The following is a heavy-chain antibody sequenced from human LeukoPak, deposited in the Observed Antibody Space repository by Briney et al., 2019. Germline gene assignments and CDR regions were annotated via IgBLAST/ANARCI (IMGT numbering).Heavy chain of an antibody. J-gene: IGHJ4*02. Sequence: ASVKVSCKASGYTFTGYYMHWVRQAPGQGLEWMGGTIPIFGTANYAQKFQGRVTITADQSTSTAYMELSRLRSEDTAAYYCARADGYNAIDYWGQGTLVTVSS. V-gene: IGHV1-69*13. CDR3: ARADGYNAIDY. CDR2: TIPIFGTA. D-gene: IGHD5-24*01. CDR1: GYTFTGYY.